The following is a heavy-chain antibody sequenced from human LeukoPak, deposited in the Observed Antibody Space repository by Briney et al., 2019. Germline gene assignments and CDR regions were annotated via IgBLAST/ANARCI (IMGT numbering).Heavy chain of an antibody. Sequence: GGSLRLSCAASGFTFSDYYMSWIRQAPGKGLEWVGRKAKAHGGTIEYAAPVKGRFTISRDDSKNTLYLQMNSLKTEDTAVYYCTTDGVGVEGATYDNWGQGTLVSVSS. CDR2: KAKAHGGTI. CDR3: TTDGVGVEGATYDN. D-gene: IGHD1-26*01. J-gene: IGHJ4*02. V-gene: IGHV3-15*01. CDR1: GFTFSDYY.